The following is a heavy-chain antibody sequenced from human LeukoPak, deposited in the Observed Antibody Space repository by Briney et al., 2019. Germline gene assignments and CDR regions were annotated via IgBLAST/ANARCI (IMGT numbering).Heavy chain of an antibody. D-gene: IGHD2-2*01. J-gene: IGHJ4*02. CDR3: ARGGQDIVVVPAAHYFGY. CDR2: INTDGSST. V-gene: IGHV3-74*01. Sequence: GGSLRLSCAASGFTFSSYWMHWVRQAPGKGLVWVSRINTDGSSTSYADSVKGRFTISRDNAKNTLYLQMNSLRAEDTAVYYCARGGQDIVVVPAAHYFGYWGQGTLVTVSS. CDR1: GFTFSSYW.